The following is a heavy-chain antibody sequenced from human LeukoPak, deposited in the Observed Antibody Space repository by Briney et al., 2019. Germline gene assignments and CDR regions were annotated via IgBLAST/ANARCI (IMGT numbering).Heavy chain of an antibody. J-gene: IGHJ6*02. CDR2: ISYDGSNK. CDR3: NGMDV. V-gene: IGHV3-30*04. Sequence: PGGSLRLSCAASGFTFSSYAMHWVRQAPGKGLEWVAVISYDGSNKYYADSVKGRFTISRDNSKNTLYLQMNSLRAEDTAVYYCNGMDVWGQGTTVTVSS. CDR1: GFTFSSYA.